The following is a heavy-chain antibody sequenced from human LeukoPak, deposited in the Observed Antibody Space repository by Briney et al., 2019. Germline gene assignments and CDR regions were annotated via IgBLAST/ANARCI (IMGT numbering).Heavy chain of an antibody. D-gene: IGHD7-27*01. CDR3: ARDGRLGIRPFDY. Sequence: ASVKVSCKASGYTFTSYYMHWARQAPGQGLEWMGIINPSGGSTSYAQKFQGRVTMTRDTSTSTVYMELSSLGSEDTAVYYCARDGRLGIRPFDYWGQGTLVTVSS. V-gene: IGHV1-46*01. J-gene: IGHJ4*02. CDR2: INPSGGST. CDR1: GYTFTSYY.